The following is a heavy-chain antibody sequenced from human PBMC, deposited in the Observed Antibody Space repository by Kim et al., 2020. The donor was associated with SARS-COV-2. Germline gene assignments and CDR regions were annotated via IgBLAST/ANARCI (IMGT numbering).Heavy chain of an antibody. CDR1: VGSISSNSYY. Sequence: SETLSLTCTVSVGSISSNSYYWGWIRQPPGEGLEWIGRVYYSGSADYNPSLKSRVTISIDTSKNQFSLKLSSVTAADTAVYYCAREFDLRSGHYMVRGLFAYWGQGTLVTVSS. CDR2: VYYSGSA. D-gene: IGHD3-10*01. J-gene: IGHJ4*02. CDR3: AREFDLRSGHYMVRGLFAY. V-gene: IGHV4-39*07.